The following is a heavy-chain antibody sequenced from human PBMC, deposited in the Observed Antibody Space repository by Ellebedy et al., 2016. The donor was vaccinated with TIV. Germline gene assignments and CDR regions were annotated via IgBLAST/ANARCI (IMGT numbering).Heavy chain of an antibody. V-gene: IGHV3-23*05. Sequence: GESLKISCAASGFTFSPYAMAWVRQAPGKGLEWVSGIFGSGRQRYADSVKGRFTISRDNSKSTVDLQMNSLRAEDTAVYYCASSRYHYYLGNTIFAYWGQGALVTVSS. J-gene: IGHJ4*02. CDR1: GFTFSPYA. D-gene: IGHD3-10*01. CDR2: IFGSGRQR. CDR3: ASSRYHYYLGNTIFAY.